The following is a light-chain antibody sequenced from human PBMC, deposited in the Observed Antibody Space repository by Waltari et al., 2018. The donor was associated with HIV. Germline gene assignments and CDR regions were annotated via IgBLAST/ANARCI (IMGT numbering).Light chain of an antibody. Sequence: DIQMTQSLSTVSASVGAKIIITCRASQSISNWLACFQQKPGKAPKLLIYKASNLESGVPSRFSGSGSGTEFTLTINSLQPDDFATYFCQQYSSDPLTFGRGTRVEVK. CDR1: QSISNW. CDR2: KAS. V-gene: IGKV1-5*03. CDR3: QQYSSDPLT. J-gene: IGKJ4*01.